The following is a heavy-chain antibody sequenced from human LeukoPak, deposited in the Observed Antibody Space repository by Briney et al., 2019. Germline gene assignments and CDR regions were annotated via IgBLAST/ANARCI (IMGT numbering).Heavy chain of an antibody. CDR3: ARMAVAGQYNGY. J-gene: IGHJ4*02. V-gene: IGHV3-48*03. Sequence: GGSLRLSCAASGFTFSSYEMNWVRQAPGKGLEWVSYITTSGDSLYYADSVKGRFIISRDNARNSLSLQMNSLRAEDTAIYYCARMAVAGQYNGYWGQGTLVTVSS. CDR2: ITTSGDSL. D-gene: IGHD6-19*01. CDR1: GFTFSSYE.